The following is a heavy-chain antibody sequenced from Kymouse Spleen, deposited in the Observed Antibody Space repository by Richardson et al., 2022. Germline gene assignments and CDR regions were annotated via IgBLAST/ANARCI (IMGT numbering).Heavy chain of an antibody. Sequence: EVQLVESGGGLVQPGRSLRLSCAASGFTFDDYAMHWVRQAPGKGLEWVSGISWNSGSIGYADSVKGRFTISRDNAKNSLYLQMNSLRAEDTALYYCAKDGIAARGYFDYWGQGTLVTVSS. CDR2: ISWNSGSI. D-gene: IGHD6-6*01. CDR1: GFTFDDYA. CDR3: AKDGIAARGYFDY. J-gene: IGHJ4*02. V-gene: IGHV3-9*01.